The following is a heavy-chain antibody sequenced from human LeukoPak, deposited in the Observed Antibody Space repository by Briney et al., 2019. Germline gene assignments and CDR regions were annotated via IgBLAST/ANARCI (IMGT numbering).Heavy chain of an antibody. CDR3: ARLECGSFDP. J-gene: IGHJ5*02. CDR1: GYSFTSYW. Sequence: GESLEFPSKGPGYSFTSYWVGWVRQMPGKGLEWMGIIHPGDSDTRYSPSFQGQVTISADKSISTAYLQWSSLKASDTAMYYCARLECGSFDPWGQGTVDTVSS. V-gene: IGHV5-51*01. CDR2: IHPGDSDT. D-gene: IGHD3-10*01.